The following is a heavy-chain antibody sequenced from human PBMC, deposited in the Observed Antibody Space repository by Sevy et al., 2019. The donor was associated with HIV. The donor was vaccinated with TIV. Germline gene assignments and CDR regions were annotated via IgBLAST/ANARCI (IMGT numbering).Heavy chain of an antibody. CDR2: INPNSGGT. CDR1: GYTFTGHY. Sequence: ASVKVSCKASGYTFTGHYMHWVRQAPGQGLEWMGWINPNSGGTNYAQKFQGRVTMTRDTSISTAYMELSRLRSDDTAVYYCARDRSYSSPFLVDYWGQGTLVTVSS. V-gene: IGHV1-2*02. CDR3: ARDRSYSSPFLVDY. D-gene: IGHD1-26*01. J-gene: IGHJ4*02.